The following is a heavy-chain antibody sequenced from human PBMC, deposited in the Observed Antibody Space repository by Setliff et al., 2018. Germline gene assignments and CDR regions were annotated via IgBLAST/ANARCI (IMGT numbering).Heavy chain of an antibody. CDR3: ARFYGDYVFFGMGQTQYYFDY. J-gene: IGHJ4*02. CDR1: PGSISRHY. Sequence: SETLSLTCTVSPGSISRHYWSWFRQAPGKGLEWIGYRHDNGERDYNPSLGSRVTISVDTSKNQFSLKLSSVTAADTAVYYCARFYGDYVFFGMGQTQYYFDYWGQGTLVTVSS. D-gene: IGHD4-17*01. V-gene: IGHV4-59*11. CDR2: RHDNGER.